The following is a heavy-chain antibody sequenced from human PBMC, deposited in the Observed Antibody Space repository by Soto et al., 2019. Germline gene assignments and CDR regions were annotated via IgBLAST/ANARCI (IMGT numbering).Heavy chain of an antibody. V-gene: IGHV4-34*01. Sequence: PSETLSLTCAVYGGSFSGYYWSWIRQPPGKGLEWIGEINHSGSTNYNPSLKSRVTISVDTSKNQFSLKLSSVTAADTAVYYCARLLYDWIVAFDIWGQGTMVTVS. J-gene: IGHJ3*02. CDR3: ARLLYDWIVAFDI. D-gene: IGHD5-12*01. CDR1: GGSFSGYY. CDR2: INHSGST.